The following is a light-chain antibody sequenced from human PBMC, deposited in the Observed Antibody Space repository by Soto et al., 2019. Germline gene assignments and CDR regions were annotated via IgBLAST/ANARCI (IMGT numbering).Light chain of an antibody. V-gene: IGKV3-15*01. CDR3: QQYQYWPPRT. CDR2: SAS. CDR1: QSVGTN. Sequence: EVVMTQSPGTLSVSPGEGATLSCRASQSVGTNLAWYQQKPGQAPRLLISSASTRATGVPARFRGSGSGTDFTLTISSLQSEDFAVYYCQQYQYWPPRTFGPGTKVEVK. J-gene: IGKJ1*01.